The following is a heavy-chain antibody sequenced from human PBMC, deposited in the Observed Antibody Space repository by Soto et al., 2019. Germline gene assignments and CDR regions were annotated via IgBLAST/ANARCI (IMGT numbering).Heavy chain of an antibody. J-gene: IGHJ6*03. Sequence: GGSLRLSCAASGFTVSSNYMSWVRQAPGKGLEWVSVIYSGGSTYYADSVKGRFTISRDNSKNTWYLQMNSLRAEDTAVYYCARVMTEFYYYYYMDVWGKGTTVTVSS. CDR2: IYSGGST. CDR3: ARVMTEFYYYYYMDV. D-gene: IGHD3-16*01. V-gene: IGHV3-66*01. CDR1: GFTVSSNY.